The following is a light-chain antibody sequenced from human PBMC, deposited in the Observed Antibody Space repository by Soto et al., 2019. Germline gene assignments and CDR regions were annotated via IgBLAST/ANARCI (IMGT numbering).Light chain of an antibody. CDR2: TAS. V-gene: IGKV3-20*01. J-gene: IGKJ5*01. Sequence: IVMTQSPATLSVSPGERATLSCRASQRVSNNEIAWYQQKPGQAPRLLIYTASNRVTGIPDRISGSGSGTDFTLTISRLEPEDFAVYYCQQNGGSPVTFGQGTRLEIK. CDR1: QRVSNNE. CDR3: QQNGGSPVT.